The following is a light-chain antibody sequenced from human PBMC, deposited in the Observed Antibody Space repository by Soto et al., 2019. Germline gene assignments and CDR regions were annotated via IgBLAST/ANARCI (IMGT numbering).Light chain of an antibody. CDR2: GAS. J-gene: IGKJ1*01. CDR3: QQYNDWPLT. V-gene: IGKV3-15*01. CDR1: QTISGT. Sequence: EIVMTQSPATLSVSPGGRATLSCRASQTISGTLAWYQQKPGQAPRLLIHGASTRAPGFPARFSGSGSGTEFTLTISSLQSEDFALYYCQQYNDWPLTFGQGTKVDIK.